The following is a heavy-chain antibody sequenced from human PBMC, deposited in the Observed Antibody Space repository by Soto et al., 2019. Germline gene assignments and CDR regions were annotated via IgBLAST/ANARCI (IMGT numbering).Heavy chain of an antibody. J-gene: IGHJ4*02. Sequence: GASVKVSCKASGGTFSSYAISWVRQAPGQGLEWMGGIIPIFGTANYARKFQGRVTITADESTSTAYMELSSLRSEDTAVYYCAREDRGYSYGGSGYWGQGTLVTVSS. CDR3: AREDRGYSYGGSGY. CDR2: IIPIFGTA. CDR1: GGTFSSYA. V-gene: IGHV1-69*13. D-gene: IGHD5-18*01.